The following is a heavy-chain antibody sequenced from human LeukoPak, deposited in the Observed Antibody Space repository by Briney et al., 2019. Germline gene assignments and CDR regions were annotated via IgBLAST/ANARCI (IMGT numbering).Heavy chain of an antibody. J-gene: IGHJ3*02. CDR2: IIPIFSTA. D-gene: IGHD3-9*01. Sequence: ASVKVSCKASGGTFSSYAISWVGQAPGQGLEWMGGIIPIFSTANYAQKFQGRVTITADKSTSTAYMELSSLRSEDTAVYSCARIQGLILFSNAFDIWGQGTMVTVSS. V-gene: IGHV1-69*06. CDR1: GGTFSSYA. CDR3: ARIQGLILFSNAFDI.